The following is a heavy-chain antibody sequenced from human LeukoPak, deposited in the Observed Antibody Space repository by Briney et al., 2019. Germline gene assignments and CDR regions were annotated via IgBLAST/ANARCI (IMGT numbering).Heavy chain of an antibody. CDR2: IYYSGST. D-gene: IGHD5-18*01. CDR1: GGSMISYY. Sequence: PSETLSLTRTVSGGSMISYYWNWIRQPPGRGLEWIGYIYYSGSTNYNPSLKSRATISVDTSKNQYTLKLSSVTAADTAVYYCARSGYSYDLVDYWGQGTLVTVSS. J-gene: IGHJ4*02. V-gene: IGHV4-59*08. CDR3: ARSGYSYDLVDY.